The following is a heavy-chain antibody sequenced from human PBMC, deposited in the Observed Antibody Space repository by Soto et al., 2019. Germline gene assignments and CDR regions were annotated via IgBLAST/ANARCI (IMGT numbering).Heavy chain of an antibody. J-gene: IGHJ6*02. Sequence: GASVNVSCTASGSTFTSYGISWVRQAPGQGLEWMGWISVYNGNTNYAQKLQGRGTMTADTSTSTAYMELRSLRSDDTAVYYCARAEGMDVWGQGTTVTVS. CDR2: ISVYNGNT. CDR3: ARAEGMDV. V-gene: IGHV1-18*01. CDR1: GSTFTSYG.